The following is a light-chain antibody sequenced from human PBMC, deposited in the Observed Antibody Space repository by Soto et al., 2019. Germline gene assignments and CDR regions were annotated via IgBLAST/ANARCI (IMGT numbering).Light chain of an antibody. Sequence: DIVLTQSPDSLAVSLGERATINCKSSQSVLYSSNNKNYLAWYQQKLGQPPKLLIYWASTRESGVPDRFSGSGSGTDFSLTISSLQAEDVAVYYCQQYYSTPLTFGGGTKVELK. CDR2: WAS. V-gene: IGKV4-1*01. CDR1: QSVLYSSNNKNY. CDR3: QQYYSTPLT. J-gene: IGKJ4*01.